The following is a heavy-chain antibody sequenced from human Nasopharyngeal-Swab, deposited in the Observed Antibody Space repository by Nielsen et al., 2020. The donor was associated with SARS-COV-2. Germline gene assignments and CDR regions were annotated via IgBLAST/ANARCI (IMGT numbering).Heavy chain of an antibody. D-gene: IGHD3-22*01. V-gene: IGHV4-59*01. J-gene: IGHJ2*01. Sequence: WIRQPPGKGLEWIGNIHHSGSTNYNPSLKSRVTISVDTSKNQFSLKLTSVTAADTAIYYCARGYHDKSVYYYDWYLDLWGRGTLVTVSS. CDR2: IHHSGST. CDR3: ARGYHDKSVYYYDWYLDL.